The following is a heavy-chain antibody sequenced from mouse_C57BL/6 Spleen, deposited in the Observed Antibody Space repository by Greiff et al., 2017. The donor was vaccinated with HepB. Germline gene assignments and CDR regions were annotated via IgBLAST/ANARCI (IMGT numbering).Heavy chain of an antibody. J-gene: IGHJ2*01. CDR1: GYTFTSYW. CDR2: IHPNCGST. CDR3: ARSQLRINMDY. D-gene: IGHD3-2*02. V-gene: IGHV1-64*01. Sequence: QVQLQQPGAELVKPGASVKLSCKASGYTFTSYWMHWVKQRPGQGLEWIGMIHPNCGSTNYNEKFKSKATLTVDNSSSTAYMQLSSLTSEDSAVYYCARSQLRINMDYWGQGTTLTVSS.